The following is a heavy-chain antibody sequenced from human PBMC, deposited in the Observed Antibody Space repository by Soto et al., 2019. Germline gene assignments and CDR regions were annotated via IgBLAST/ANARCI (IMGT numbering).Heavy chain of an antibody. CDR3: AKSGSSGWYGWFDP. D-gene: IGHD6-19*01. Sequence: SGPTLVNPTQTLTLTCIFSGFSLRTSGVGVGWIRQPPGKALEWLGFIYWNDDKRYSPSLKSRLTITKDTSKSQVVLTMTNMDPVDTATYYCAKSGSSGWYGWFDPWGQGTLVTVSS. V-gene: IGHV2-5*01. CDR2: IYWNDDK. CDR1: GFSLRTSGVG. J-gene: IGHJ5*02.